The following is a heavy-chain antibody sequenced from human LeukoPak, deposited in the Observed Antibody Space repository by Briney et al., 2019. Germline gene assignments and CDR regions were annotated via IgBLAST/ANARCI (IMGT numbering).Heavy chain of an antibody. D-gene: IGHD1-26*01. CDR2: MNPNSGNT. CDR1: GYTFTSYD. Sequence: ASVKVSCKASGYTFTSYDINWVRPATGQGLEWMGWMNPNSGNTGYAQKFQGRVTMTRNTSISTAYMELSSLRSEDTAVYYCARGRAVGDWFDPWGQGTLVTVSS. V-gene: IGHV1-8*01. J-gene: IGHJ5*02. CDR3: ARGRAVGDWFDP.